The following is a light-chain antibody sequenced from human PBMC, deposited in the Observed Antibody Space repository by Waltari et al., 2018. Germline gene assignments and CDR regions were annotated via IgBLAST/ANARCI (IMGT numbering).Light chain of an antibody. CDR2: VDNNGGL. Sequence: QLVLTQSPSASASLGASVKLTCPLSSGHSTYAIAWHQQQPGKGPRYLMKVDNNGGLFKGDGMPDRFSGSSSGTERYLTSSSLQSDDEADYYCQTWVTGIRVVFGGGTKLTVL. CDR1: SGHSTYA. V-gene: IGLV4-69*02. J-gene: IGLJ2*01. CDR3: QTWVTGIRVV.